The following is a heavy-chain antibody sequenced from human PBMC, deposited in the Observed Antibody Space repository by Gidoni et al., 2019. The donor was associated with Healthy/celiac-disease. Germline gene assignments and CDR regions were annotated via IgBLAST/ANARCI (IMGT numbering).Heavy chain of an antibody. CDR2: ISSSSSYI. D-gene: IGHD4-17*01. V-gene: IGHV3-21*01. CDR1: GFPFSSDR. Sequence: EVQLVESGGGLVKPGGSLRLSSEASGFPFSSDRMNWVRQPPGKGLEWVSSISSSSSYIYYADSVKGRFTISRDNAKNSLYLQMNSLRAEDTAVYYCARDSPKGGDYGDYLHDYWGQGTLVTVSS. CDR3: ARDSPKGGDYGDYLHDY. J-gene: IGHJ4*02.